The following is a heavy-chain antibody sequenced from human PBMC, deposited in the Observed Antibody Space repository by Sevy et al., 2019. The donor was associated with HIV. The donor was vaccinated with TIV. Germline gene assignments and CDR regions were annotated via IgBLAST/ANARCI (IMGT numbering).Heavy chain of an antibody. J-gene: IGHJ4*02. CDR2: FSFGCGKI. D-gene: IGHD2-8*01. CDR3: AREGCTKPHDY. CDR1: GFTFSTYS. V-gene: IGHV3-23*01. Sequence: GGSLRLSCAASGFTFSTYSMSWIRQTPGKGLEWVSTFSFGCGKINYEDSVKGRFTISRYDSRNTFYLQMNSLRAEDTAIYYCAREGCTKPHDYWGQGTVVTVSS.